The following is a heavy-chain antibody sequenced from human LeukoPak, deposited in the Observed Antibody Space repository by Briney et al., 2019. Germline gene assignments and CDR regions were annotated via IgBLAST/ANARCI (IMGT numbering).Heavy chain of an antibody. CDR2: IIPIFGTA. V-gene: IGHV1-69*01. Sequence: GASVKVSCKASGGTFSSYAISWVRQAPGQGLEWMGGIIPIFGTANYAKKFQGRVTITADESTSTAYMELSSLRSEDTAVYYCALGRSGYFDYWGQGTLVTVSS. CDR3: ALGRSGYFDY. D-gene: IGHD3-3*01. CDR1: GGTFSSYA. J-gene: IGHJ4*02.